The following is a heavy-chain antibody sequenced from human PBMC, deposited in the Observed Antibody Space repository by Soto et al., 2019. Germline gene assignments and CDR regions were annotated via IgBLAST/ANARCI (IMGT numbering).Heavy chain of an antibody. CDR3: ARSGIVVVTAIRIYFDY. J-gene: IGHJ4*02. CDR1: GGSFSGYY. CDR2: INHSGST. D-gene: IGHD2-21*02. Sequence: SETLSLTCAVYGGSFSGYYWSWIRQPPGKGLEWIGEINHSGSTNYNPSLKSRVTISVDTSKNQFSLKLSSVTAADTAVYYCARSGIVVVTAIRIYFDYSGQGTLVTVSS. V-gene: IGHV4-34*01.